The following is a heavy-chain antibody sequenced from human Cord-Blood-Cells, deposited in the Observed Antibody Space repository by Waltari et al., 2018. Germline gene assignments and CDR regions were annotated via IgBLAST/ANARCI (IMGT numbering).Heavy chain of an antibody. V-gene: IGHV4-34*01. J-gene: IGHJ2*01. Sequence: QVQLQQRGAGLLKPSETLSLTCAVYGGSFSGYYWSWIRQPPGKGLVWIVESNHSGSTNYNPSLKSRVTISVDTSKNQVSLKLSSVTAADTAVYYCARGTTIVVVPAARYWYFDLWGRGTLVTVSS. CDR2: SNHSGST. CDR3: ARGTTIVVVPAARYWYFDL. CDR1: GGSFSGYY. D-gene: IGHD2-2*01.